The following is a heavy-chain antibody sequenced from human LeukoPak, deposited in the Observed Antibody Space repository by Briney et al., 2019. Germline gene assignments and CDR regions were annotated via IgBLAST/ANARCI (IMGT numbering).Heavy chain of an antibody. Sequence: PGGSLRLSCAASGFTFSDYYMSWIRQAPGEGLEWVSYISSSGSTIYYADSVKGRFTISRDNAKNSLYLQMNSLRAEDTALYYCAREEAGSYSYYFDYWGQGTLVTVSS. V-gene: IGHV3-11*01. D-gene: IGHD1-26*01. CDR2: ISSSGSTI. CDR3: AREEAGSYSYYFDY. J-gene: IGHJ4*02. CDR1: GFTFSDYY.